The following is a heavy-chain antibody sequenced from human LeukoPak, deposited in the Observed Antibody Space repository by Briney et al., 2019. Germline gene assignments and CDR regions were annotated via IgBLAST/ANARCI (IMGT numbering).Heavy chain of an antibody. CDR1: GFTFGSYS. CDR2: ISSSSSYI. CDR3: ARARSYGDYTLWYFDY. V-gene: IGHV3-21*01. J-gene: IGHJ4*02. Sequence: SGGSLRLSCAASGFTFGSYSMNWVRQAPGKGLEWVSSISSSSSYIYYADSVKGRFTISRDNAKNSLYLQMNSLRAEDTAVYYCARARSYGDYTLWYFDYWGQGTLVTVSS. D-gene: IGHD4-17*01.